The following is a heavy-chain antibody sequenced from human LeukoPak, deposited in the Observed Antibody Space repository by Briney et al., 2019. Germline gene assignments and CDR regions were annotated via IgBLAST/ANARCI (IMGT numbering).Heavy chain of an antibody. D-gene: IGHD5-18*01. J-gene: IGHJ4*02. V-gene: IGHV1-2*02. CDR3: ARDLVDTAMWEFDY. CDR2: INPNSGDT. CDR1: GYTFTGYI. Sequence: ASVKVSCKASGYTFTGYIMHWVRQAPGQGLEWMGWINPNSGDTKYTQKFQGRVTLTRDTSISTAYMELNRQRSDDTAVYYCARDLVDTAMWEFDYWGQGTLVTVSS.